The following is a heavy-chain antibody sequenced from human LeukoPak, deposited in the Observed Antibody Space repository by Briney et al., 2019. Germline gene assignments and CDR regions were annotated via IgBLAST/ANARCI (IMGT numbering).Heavy chain of an antibody. CDR2: IIPILGIA. CDR3: ARCEGSGSYYLPRH. J-gene: IGHJ1*01. Sequence: SVKVSCKASGGTFSSYAISWVRQAPGQGLEWMGRIIPILGIANYAQKFQGRVTITADKSTSTAYMELSSLRSEDTAVYYCARCEGSGSYYLPRHWGQGTLVTVSS. D-gene: IGHD3-10*01. CDR1: GGTFSSYA. V-gene: IGHV1-69*04.